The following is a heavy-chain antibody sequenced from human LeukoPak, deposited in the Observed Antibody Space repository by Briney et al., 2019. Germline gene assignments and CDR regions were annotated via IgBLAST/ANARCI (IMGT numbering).Heavy chain of an antibody. V-gene: IGHV3-23*01. CDR2: ISGSGGST. D-gene: IGHD1-1*01. Sequence: GGSLRLSCVASGFTFSSYAMSWVRQAPGKGLEWVSAISGSGGSTYYADSVKGRFTISRDNSKNTLYLQMNSLRAEDTAVYYCAKVSGYNWNGDDAFDIWGQGTMVTVSS. CDR1: GFTFSSYA. J-gene: IGHJ3*02. CDR3: AKVSGYNWNGDDAFDI.